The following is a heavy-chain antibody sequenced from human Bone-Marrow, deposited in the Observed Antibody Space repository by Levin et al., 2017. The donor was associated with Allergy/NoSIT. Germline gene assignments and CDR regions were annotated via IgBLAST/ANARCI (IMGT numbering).Heavy chain of an antibody. CDR3: TLFGSGSNFDY. D-gene: IGHD3-10*02. CDR2: IRTKVYGGTT. Sequence: GESLKISCTGSGFTFGDHVMSWFRQAPGKGLEWVGFIRTKVYGGTTEYAASVKGRFTISRDDSKSIAYLQMNSLKTEDTAVYYCTLFGSGSNFDYWGQGTLVTVSS. J-gene: IGHJ4*02. V-gene: IGHV3-49*03. CDR1: GFTFGDHV.